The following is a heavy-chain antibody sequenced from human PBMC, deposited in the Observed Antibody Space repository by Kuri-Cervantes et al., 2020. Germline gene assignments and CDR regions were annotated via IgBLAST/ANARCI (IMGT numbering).Heavy chain of an antibody. D-gene: IGHD3-22*01. Sequence: SVKVSCKASGYAFINHGITWVRQAPGQGLEWMGRIIPILGIANYAQKFQGRVTITADKSTSTAYMELSSLRSEDTAVYYCARDEYYDSSGYPCWGQGTLVTVSS. CDR2: IIPILGIA. J-gene: IGHJ4*02. V-gene: IGHV1-69*04. CDR3: ARDEYYDSSGYPC. CDR1: GYAFINHG.